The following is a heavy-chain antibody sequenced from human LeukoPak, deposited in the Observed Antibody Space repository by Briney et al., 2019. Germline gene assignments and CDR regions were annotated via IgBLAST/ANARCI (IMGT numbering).Heavy chain of an antibody. D-gene: IGHD6-19*01. CDR2: ISGSGGST. J-gene: IGHJ3*02. CDR1: GFTFSSYA. Sequence: GGSLRLSCAASGFTFSSYAMSWVRQAPGKGLEWVSAISGSGGSTYYADSVKGWFTISRDNSKNTLYLQMNSLRAEDTAVYYCAKDRRQWLAHDAFDIWGQGTMVTVSS. CDR3: AKDRRQWLAHDAFDI. V-gene: IGHV3-23*01.